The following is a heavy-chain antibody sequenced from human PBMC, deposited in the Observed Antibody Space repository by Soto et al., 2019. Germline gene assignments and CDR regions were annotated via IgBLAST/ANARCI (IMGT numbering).Heavy chain of an antibody. CDR3: AHRPMGDFWRGYSENWFDP. Sequence: QITLKESGPTLVTPTQTLTLTCTFSAFSLSTSGVGLGWIRQPPGKALEWLALIYWDVDKRYSPSLKSRLTITKDTSKNQVVLTRTNMDPVDTATYYCAHRPMGDFWRGYSENWFDPWGQGTLVTVSS. CDR1: AFSLSTSGVG. CDR2: IYWDVDK. V-gene: IGHV2-5*02. D-gene: IGHD3-3*01. J-gene: IGHJ5*02.